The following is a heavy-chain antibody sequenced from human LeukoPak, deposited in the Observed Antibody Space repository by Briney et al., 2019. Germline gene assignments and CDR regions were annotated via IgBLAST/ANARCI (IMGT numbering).Heavy chain of an antibody. D-gene: IGHD3-22*01. CDR1: GGSFSGYY. CDR3: ARGAEYYYDSSGYYYGHYFDY. CDR2: INHSGST. V-gene: IGHV4-34*01. J-gene: IGHJ4*02. Sequence: SETLSLTCAVYGGSFSGYYWSWIRQPPGKGLEWIGEINHSGSTNYNPSLKSRVTISVDTSKNQFSLKLSSVTAADTAVYYCARGAEYYYDSSGYYYGHYFDYWGQGTLVTVSS.